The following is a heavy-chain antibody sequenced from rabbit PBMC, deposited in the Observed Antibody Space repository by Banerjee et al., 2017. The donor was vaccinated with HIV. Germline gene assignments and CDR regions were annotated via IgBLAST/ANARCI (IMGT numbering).Heavy chain of an antibody. V-gene: IGHV1S40*01. Sequence: QSLEESGGDLVKPEGSLTLTCKASGFSFSSSYYMCWVRQAPGKGLEWIACIDGGSGTTYYASWAKGRFTISKTSSTTVTLQMTTLTAADTATYFCTRDHTDYVGFLARTEYYYGMDLWGPGTLVTVS. CDR2: IDGGSGTT. CDR1: GFSFSSSYY. J-gene: IGHJ6*01. CDR3: TRDHTDYVGFLARTEYYYGMDL. D-gene: IGHD4-2*01.